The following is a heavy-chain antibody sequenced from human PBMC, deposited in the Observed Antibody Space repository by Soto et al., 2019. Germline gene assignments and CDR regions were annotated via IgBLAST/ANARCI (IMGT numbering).Heavy chain of an antibody. CDR3: AEGPLSYYYGSGTPPPGYYYGMDV. V-gene: IGHV3-43*01. CDR1: GFTFDDYT. D-gene: IGHD3-10*01. Sequence: PGGSLRLSCAASGFTFDDYTMHWVRRAPGKGLEWVSLISWDGGSTYYADSVKGRFTISRDNSKNSLYLQMNSLRTEDTALYYCAEGPLSYYYGSGTPPPGYYYGMDVWGQGTTVTVSS. J-gene: IGHJ6*02. CDR2: ISWDGGST.